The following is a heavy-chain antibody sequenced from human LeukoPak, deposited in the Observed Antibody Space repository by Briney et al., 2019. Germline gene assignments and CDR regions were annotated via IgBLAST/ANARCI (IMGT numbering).Heavy chain of an antibody. CDR2: IYYSGST. CDR1: GGSFSDHY. D-gene: IGHD2-2*01. J-gene: IGHJ3*01. CDR3: ARVSCSSTSCPRRDALDV. Sequence: SETLSLTCAVYGGSFSDHYWSWIRQPPGKGLEWIGYIYYSGSTNYNPSLKSRVTISVDTSKNQFSLNLSSVTTADTAVYYCARVSCSSTSCPRRDALDVWGQGTMVTVSS. V-gene: IGHV4-59*11.